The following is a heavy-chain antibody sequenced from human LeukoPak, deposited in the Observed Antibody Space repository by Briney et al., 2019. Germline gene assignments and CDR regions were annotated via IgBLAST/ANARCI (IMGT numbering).Heavy chain of an antibody. V-gene: IGHV1-2*02. CDR2: INPNRGGT. Sequence: ASVKVSCKASGYTFTDYYMYWVRQAPEQGLEWMGWINPNRGGTNYAQKFQGRVTMTRDTSISTAYMELSRLRSDDTAVYYCARRGRDDAFDIWGQGTMVTVSS. J-gene: IGHJ3*02. D-gene: IGHD2-15*01. CDR3: ARRGRDDAFDI. CDR1: GYTFTDYY.